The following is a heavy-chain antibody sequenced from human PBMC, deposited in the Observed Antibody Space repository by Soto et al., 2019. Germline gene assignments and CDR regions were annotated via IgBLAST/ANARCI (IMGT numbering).Heavy chain of an antibody. Sequence: ESVKMSCKGSGDSFTSYWISWVRQMPGKGLEWMGRIDPSDSYTNYSPSFQGHVTISADKSISTAYLQWSSLKASDTAMYYCARNSAAGTTFDYWGQGTLVTSPQ. CDR2: IDPSDSYT. CDR1: GDSFTSYW. V-gene: IGHV5-10-1*01. CDR3: ARNSAAGTTFDY. J-gene: IGHJ4*02. D-gene: IGHD1-7*01.